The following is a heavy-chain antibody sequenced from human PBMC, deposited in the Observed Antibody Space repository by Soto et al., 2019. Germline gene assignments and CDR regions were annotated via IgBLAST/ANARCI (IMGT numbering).Heavy chain of an antibody. CDR2: IYSGGST. V-gene: IGHV3-66*01. J-gene: IGHJ6*03. CDR1: GFTVSSNY. CDR3: ARAFDTIFAYMDV. D-gene: IGHD3-9*01. Sequence: GGSLRLSCAASGFTVSSNYMSWVRQAPGKGLEWVSVIYSGGSTYYADSVKGRFTISRDNSKNTLYLQMNSLRAEDTAVYYCARAFDTIFAYMDVLGKGTTVTVSS.